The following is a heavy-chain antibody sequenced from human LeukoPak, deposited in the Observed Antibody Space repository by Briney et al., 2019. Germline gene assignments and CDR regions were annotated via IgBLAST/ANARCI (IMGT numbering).Heavy chain of an antibody. CDR1: GFTFSNFW. V-gene: IGHV3-7*04. CDR2: IKEDGSEK. CDR3: ARLKPPVDF. Sequence: PGGSLRLSCAASGFTFSNFWMHWVRQAPGKGLEWVADIKEDGSEKYYVDSVKGRFTISRDNAEKSLYLQMSSLRAEDTAVYYCARLKPPVDFWGRGTLVTVSS. J-gene: IGHJ4*02.